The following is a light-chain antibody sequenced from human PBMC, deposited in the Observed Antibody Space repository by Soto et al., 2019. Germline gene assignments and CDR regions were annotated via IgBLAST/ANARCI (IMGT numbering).Light chain of an antibody. Sequence: DIQMTQSPSTLSASVGDRVTITCRASQSTSSWLAWYQQKAGKAPKLLIYKASSLESGVPSRFSGSGSGTEFTLTISSLQPDDFATYYCQQYNSYPVTFGQGTKLEIK. CDR3: QQYNSYPVT. J-gene: IGKJ2*01. CDR1: QSTSSW. CDR2: KAS. V-gene: IGKV1-5*03.